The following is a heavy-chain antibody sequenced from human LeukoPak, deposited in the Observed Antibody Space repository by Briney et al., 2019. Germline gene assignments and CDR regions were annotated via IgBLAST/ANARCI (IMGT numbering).Heavy chain of an antibody. CDR1: GFTFSNYA. J-gene: IGHJ1*01. D-gene: IGHD3-3*02. CDR3: ATFLAIVTARDSLYFQH. V-gene: IGHV3-23*01. Sequence: GGSLRLSCAASGFTFSNYAMSWVRQAPGKGLEWVSGVSGSGGVTYHAESVKGRFTISRDNSKNTLHLQMNSLRAEDTAVYYCATFLAIVTARDSLYFQHWGQGTLVTVSS. CDR2: VSGSGGVT.